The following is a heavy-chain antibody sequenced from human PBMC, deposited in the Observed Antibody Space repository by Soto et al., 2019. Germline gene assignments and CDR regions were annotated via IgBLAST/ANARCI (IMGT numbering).Heavy chain of an antibody. CDR1: GCTFGDYG. V-gene: IGHV3-49*03. CDR3: TSYLTYYDILTGYYRDDAFDI. Sequence: GGSLTLSCTASGCTFGDYGMSWFRQAQEKRQEWVGFIRSKAYGGTTEYAASVKGRFTISRDDSKSIAYLQMNSLKTEDTAVYYCTSYLTYYDILTGYYRDDAFDIWGQGTMVT. J-gene: IGHJ3*02. CDR2: IRSKAYGGTT. D-gene: IGHD3-9*01.